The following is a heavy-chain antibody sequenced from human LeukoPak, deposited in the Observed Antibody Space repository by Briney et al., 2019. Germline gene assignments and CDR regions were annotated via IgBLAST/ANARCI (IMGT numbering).Heavy chain of an antibody. V-gene: IGHV1-24*01. CDR3: ARTGFSSSPCLDP. Sequence: ASVKVSCKVSGYTLTELSMHWVRQAPGKGLEWMGGFDPEDGETIYAQKFQGRVTMTRDTSISTAYMELSSLRSDDTAIYYCARTGFSSSPCLDPWGQGTLVTVSS. CDR1: GYTLTELS. D-gene: IGHD6-6*01. CDR2: FDPEDGET. J-gene: IGHJ5*02.